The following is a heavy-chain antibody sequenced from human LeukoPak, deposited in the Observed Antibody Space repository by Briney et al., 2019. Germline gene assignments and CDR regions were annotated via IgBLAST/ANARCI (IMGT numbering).Heavy chain of an antibody. D-gene: IGHD2-15*01. CDR2: ISGSGGST. J-gene: IGHJ3*02. V-gene: IGHV3-23*01. CDR1: GFTCSSYA. CDR3: AKGEGYCSGGSCGAFDI. Sequence: GGSLRLSCAASGFTCSSYAMSWVRQAPGKGLEWVSAISGSGGSTYYADSVKGRFTISRDHSKNTVSLQMNSLRAEDTAVYYCAKGEGYCSGGSCGAFDIWGQGTMVTVSS.